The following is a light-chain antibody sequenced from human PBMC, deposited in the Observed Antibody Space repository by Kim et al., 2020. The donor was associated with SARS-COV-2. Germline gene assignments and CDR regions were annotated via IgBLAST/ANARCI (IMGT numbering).Light chain of an antibody. CDR3: NSRDSSGNHWV. CDR1: SLRNYY. CDR2: GKN. Sequence: ALGQTVRITCQGDSLRNYYAAWYQKKPGQAPVIVIYGKNNRPSGIPDRFSGSSSGNTASLTISGAQAEDEADYYCNSRDSSGNHWVFGGGTQLTVL. J-gene: IGLJ3*02. V-gene: IGLV3-19*01.